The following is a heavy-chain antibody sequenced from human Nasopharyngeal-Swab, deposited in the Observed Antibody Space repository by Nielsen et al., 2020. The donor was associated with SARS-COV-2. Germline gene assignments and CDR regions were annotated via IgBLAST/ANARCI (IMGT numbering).Heavy chain of an antibody. J-gene: IGHJ6*02. V-gene: IGHV3-33*08. CDR3: ARHYDFWSGYYNSHFYGMDV. CDR2: IWYDGSNK. Sequence: GESLKISCAASGFTFSSYAMSWVRQAPGKGLEWVAVIWYDGSNKYYADSVKGRFTISRDNSKNTLYLQMNSLRAEDTAVYYCARHYDFWSGYYNSHFYGMDVWGQGTTVTVSS. CDR1: GFTFSSYA. D-gene: IGHD3-3*01.